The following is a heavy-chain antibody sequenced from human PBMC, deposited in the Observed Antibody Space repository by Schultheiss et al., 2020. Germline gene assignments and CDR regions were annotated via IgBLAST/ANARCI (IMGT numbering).Heavy chain of an antibody. Sequence: GGSLRLSCAASGFTFSSYSMNWVRQAPGKGLEWVSSISSSSSYIYYADSVKGRFTISRDNAKNSLYLQMNSLRAEDTAVYYCAKDRGYGDYVGWFDPWGQGTLVTVSS. CDR3: AKDRGYGDYVGWFDP. V-gene: IGHV3-21*01. CDR1: GFTFSSYS. D-gene: IGHD4-17*01. J-gene: IGHJ5*02. CDR2: ISSSSSYI.